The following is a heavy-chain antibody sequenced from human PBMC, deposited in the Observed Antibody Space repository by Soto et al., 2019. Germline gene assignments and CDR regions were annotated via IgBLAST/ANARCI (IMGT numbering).Heavy chain of an antibody. CDR1: GYTFMNYG. J-gene: IGHJ4*02. Sequence: QVQLEQSGAEVKRPGASVKVSCKSSGYTFMNYGINWVRQAPGQGLEWMGWINSYNGDTNHVEKIQRXVVMVTDISTSTAYMEIRSLTSDDTAVYYCARGPDPTYSDHWGQGTLVIVSS. CDR3: ARGPDPTYSDH. V-gene: IGHV1-18*01. CDR2: INSYNGDT.